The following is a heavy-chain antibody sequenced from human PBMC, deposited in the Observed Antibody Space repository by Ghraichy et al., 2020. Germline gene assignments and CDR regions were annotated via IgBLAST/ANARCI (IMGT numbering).Heavy chain of an antibody. Sequence: SGPTLVKPTQTLTLICTFSGFSLSTSGMCVSWIRQPPGKALEWLALIDWDDDKYYSTSLKTRLTISKDTSKNQVVLTMTNMDPVDTATYYCARIATPTSGYFSGDAFDIWGQGTMVTVSS. D-gene: IGHD3-22*01. CDR3: ARIATPTSGYFSGDAFDI. J-gene: IGHJ3*02. V-gene: IGHV2-70*01. CDR1: GFSLSTSGMC. CDR2: IDWDDDK.